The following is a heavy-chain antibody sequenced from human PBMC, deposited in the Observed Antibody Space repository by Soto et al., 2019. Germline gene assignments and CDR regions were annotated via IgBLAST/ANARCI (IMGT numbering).Heavy chain of an antibody. Sequence: PGGSTRLSCAASGLSLSIYRMNWVRQAPGKGLEWVASISSRSNYIYYGDSVKGRFNISRDNAKNSLYLQMSSLRAEDTAVYYCARDPAGDILTVSIHFDFSGQGTLLTVSS. CDR1: GLSLSIYR. D-gene: IGHD3-9*01. CDR3: ARDPAGDILTVSIHFDF. J-gene: IGHJ4*02. V-gene: IGHV3-21*01. CDR2: ISSRSNYI.